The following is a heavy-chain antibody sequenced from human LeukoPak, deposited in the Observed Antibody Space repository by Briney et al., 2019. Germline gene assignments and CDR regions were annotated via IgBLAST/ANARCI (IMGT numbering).Heavy chain of an antibody. CDR3: ARSRRRELLGTYFDY. D-gene: IGHD1-26*01. Sequence: GGSLRLSCAASGFTFSSYAMHWVRQAPGKGLEWVAVISYDGNNKYYADSVEGRFTISRDNSNNTLYLQMNSLRAEDTAVYYCARSRRRELLGTYFDYWGQGTLVTVSS. J-gene: IGHJ4*02. V-gene: IGHV3-30*04. CDR1: GFTFSSYA. CDR2: ISYDGNNK.